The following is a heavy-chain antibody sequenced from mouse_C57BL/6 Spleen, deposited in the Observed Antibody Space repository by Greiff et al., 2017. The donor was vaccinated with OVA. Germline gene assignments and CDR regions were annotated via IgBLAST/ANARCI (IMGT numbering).Heavy chain of an antibody. D-gene: IGHD1-1*01. V-gene: IGHV1-82*01. CDR2: IYPGDGDT. CDR1: GYAFSSSW. CDR3: AVAINWYFDV. Sequence: QVQLQQSGPELVKPGASVKISCKASGYAFSSSWMNWVKQRPGKGLEWIGRIYPGDGDTNYNGKFKGKATLTADKSSSIAYMQLSSLTSEDSAVYFCAVAINWYFDVWGTGTTVTVSS. J-gene: IGHJ1*03.